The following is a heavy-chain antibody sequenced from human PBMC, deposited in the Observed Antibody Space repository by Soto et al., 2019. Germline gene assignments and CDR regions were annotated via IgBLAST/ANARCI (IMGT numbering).Heavy chain of an antibody. CDR1: GFTLRNYY. V-gene: IGHV3-74*01. Sequence: EVQLVESGGALVQPGGSLRLSCAVSGFTLRNYYMHWARQAPGKGLVWVSHINGDGRIIDYADSVKGRFTISRDNAKNTLDIQMNSLRVADTAVYYCARGGVPAALDIWGEGTMVPVSS. J-gene: IGHJ3*02. CDR3: ARGGVPAALDI. CDR2: INGDGRII. D-gene: IGHD3-10*01.